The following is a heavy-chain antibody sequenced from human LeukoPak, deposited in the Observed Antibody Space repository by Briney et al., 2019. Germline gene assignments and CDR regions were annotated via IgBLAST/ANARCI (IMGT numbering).Heavy chain of an antibody. Sequence: QAGGSLKLSCAASGFTFSGSAIHWVRQASGKGLEWVGRIRSRSNNYATAYAASVNGRFSVSRDDSKSTAYLQMNSLKIEDSAVYYCARRPPPPTEATGGLAPQVPTLNGFWGRGTLVTVSS. J-gene: IGHJ4*02. CDR1: GFTFSGSA. V-gene: IGHV3-73*01. CDR3: ARRPPPPTEATGGLAPQVPTLNGF. CDR2: IRSRSNNYAT. D-gene: IGHD2-8*02.